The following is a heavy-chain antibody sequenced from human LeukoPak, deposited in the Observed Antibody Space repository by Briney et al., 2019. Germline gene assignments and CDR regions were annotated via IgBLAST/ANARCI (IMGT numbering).Heavy chain of an antibody. CDR3: ARGMGAYYFDY. Sequence: ALVKVSCKASGGTFSSYAISWVRQAPGQGLEWMGGIIPIFGTANYAQKFQGRVTITADKSTSTAYMELSSLRSEDTAVYYCARGMGAYYFDYWGQGTLVTVSS. CDR2: IIPIFGTA. J-gene: IGHJ4*02. V-gene: IGHV1-69*06. CDR1: GGTFSSYA. D-gene: IGHD3-16*01.